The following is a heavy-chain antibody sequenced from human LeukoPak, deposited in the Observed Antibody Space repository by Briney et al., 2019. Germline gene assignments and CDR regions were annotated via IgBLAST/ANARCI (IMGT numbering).Heavy chain of an antibody. J-gene: IGHJ4*02. Sequence: SETLSLTCTVSGGSISSYYWSWIRQPPGKGLEWIGYIYYSGSTNYNPSLKSRVTISVDTSKNQFSLKLSSVTAADTAVYYCARGRSSSWYRTSFDYWGQGTPVTVSS. V-gene: IGHV4-59*01. CDR3: ARGRSSSWYRTSFDY. CDR1: GGSISSYY. D-gene: IGHD6-13*01. CDR2: IYYSGST.